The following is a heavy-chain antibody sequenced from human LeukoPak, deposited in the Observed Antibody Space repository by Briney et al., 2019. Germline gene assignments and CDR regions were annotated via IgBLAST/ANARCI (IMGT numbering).Heavy chain of an antibody. Sequence: SETLSLTCTVSGGSISSSSYYWGWIRQPPGTGLEWIGSIYYSGSTYYNPSLKSRVTISVDTSKNQFSLKLSSVTAADTAVYYCARHGSGSYFIRGVVDYWGQGTLVTVSS. CDR1: GGSISSSSYY. D-gene: IGHD1-26*01. V-gene: IGHV4-39*01. CDR2: IYYSGST. J-gene: IGHJ4*02. CDR3: ARHGSGSYFIRGVVDY.